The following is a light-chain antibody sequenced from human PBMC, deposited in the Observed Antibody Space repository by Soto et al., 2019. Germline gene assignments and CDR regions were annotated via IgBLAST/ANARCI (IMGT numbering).Light chain of an antibody. J-gene: IGKJ1*01. V-gene: IGKV1-5*01. Sequence: DFQMTQSPSTLSASVGDRVTITCRASQNIRSRLAWFQQKPGKAPKLLIYDASNLESGVPSIFSGSGSGTEFTLTISSLPPDNFATYYCQQYSTYSTFGQGTKVAIK. CDR3: QQYSTYST. CDR1: QNIRSR. CDR2: DAS.